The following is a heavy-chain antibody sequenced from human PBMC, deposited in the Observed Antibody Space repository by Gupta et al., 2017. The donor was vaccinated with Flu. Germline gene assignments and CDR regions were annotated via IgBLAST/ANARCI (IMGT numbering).Heavy chain of an antibody. CDR2: ISNSGGSR. J-gene: IGHJ6*03. Sequence: EVQLLESGGGLVQPGGSLRLSFAASGFSFTTYAMSWVRQAPGKGLEWVSTISNSGGSRYYVDSVKGRFTSSRDTSKNILYLQMIRLRAEDAAIYYCAKGRERDYYFYYYMDVWGKGTTVTVSS. D-gene: IGHD1-26*01. CDR3: AKGRERDYYFYYYMDV. CDR1: GFSFTTYA. V-gene: IGHV3-23*01.